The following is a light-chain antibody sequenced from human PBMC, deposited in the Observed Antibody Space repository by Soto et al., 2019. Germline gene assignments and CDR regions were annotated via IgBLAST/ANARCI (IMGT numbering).Light chain of an antibody. V-gene: IGLV4-60*03. CDR3: ETWGSNTRV. CDR1: SGHSSYI. CDR2: LEGSGNY. Sequence: QTVVTQSSSASASLGSSVKLTCTLSSGHSSYIIAWHQQQPGKAPRYLMKLEGSGNYNKGSGVPDRFSGSSSGADRYLTISNLQSEDEADYYCETWGSNTRVFGGGTKVTVL. J-gene: IGLJ2*01.